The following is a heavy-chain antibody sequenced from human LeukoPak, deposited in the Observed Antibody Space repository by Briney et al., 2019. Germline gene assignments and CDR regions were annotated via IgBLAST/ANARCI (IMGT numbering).Heavy chain of an antibody. CDR3: ARRIGLYGSGSYLSPWFDP. D-gene: IGHD3-10*01. CDR1: GYSISSSNW. CDR2: IYYSGST. V-gene: IGHV4-28*01. J-gene: IGHJ5*02. Sequence: PSDTLSLTCAVSGYSISSSNWWGWIRQPPGKGLEWIGYIYYSGSTYYNPSLKSRVTMSVDTAKNQFSLKLSSVTAVDTGVYYCARRIGLYGSGSYLSPWFDPWGQGTLVTVSS.